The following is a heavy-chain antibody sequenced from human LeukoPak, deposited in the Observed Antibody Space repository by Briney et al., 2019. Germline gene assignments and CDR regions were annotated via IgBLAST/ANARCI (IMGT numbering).Heavy chain of an antibody. CDR1: GYSFTSYW. V-gene: IGHV5-51*01. Sequence: PGESLKISCKGSGYSFTSYWIAWVRQMPGKGLEWMGIIYPGDSDTRYSPSFQGQVTISADKSMNTAYLQWSSLKASDTAIYYCARHLDSSSVDGIDVWGQGTTVTVSS. J-gene: IGHJ6*02. CDR3: ARHLDSSSVDGIDV. D-gene: IGHD6-6*01. CDR2: IYPGDSDT.